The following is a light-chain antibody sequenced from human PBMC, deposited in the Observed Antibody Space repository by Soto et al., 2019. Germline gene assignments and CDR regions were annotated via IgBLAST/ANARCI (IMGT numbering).Light chain of an antibody. CDR2: SDN. CDR1: SSNIGSNT. CDR3: AAWDDSLNGYV. J-gene: IGLJ1*01. Sequence: QSLLTQSPSASGTPWQRVTISCSGSSSNIGSNTVNWYHQLPGTAPKLLIYSDNQRPSGVPDRFSGSKSGTSASLAISGLQSEDEADYYCAAWDDSLNGYVFASGTKVTVL. V-gene: IGLV1-44*01.